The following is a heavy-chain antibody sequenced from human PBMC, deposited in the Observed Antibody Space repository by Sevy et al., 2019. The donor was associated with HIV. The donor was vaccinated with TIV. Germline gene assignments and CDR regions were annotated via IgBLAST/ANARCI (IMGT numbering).Heavy chain of an antibody. CDR3: AKVGRNGDRFDY. V-gene: IGHV3-23*01. CDR1: GFTFSSYA. CDR2: ISSSGGST. Sequence: GGSLRLSCAASGFTFSSYAMTWVRQAPGKGLEWVSVISSSGGSTNYADSVKGRFTISRDNSKNTLYLQMNSLRADDTAVYYCAKVGRNGDRFDYWGQGTLVTVSS. D-gene: IGHD4-17*01. J-gene: IGHJ4*02.